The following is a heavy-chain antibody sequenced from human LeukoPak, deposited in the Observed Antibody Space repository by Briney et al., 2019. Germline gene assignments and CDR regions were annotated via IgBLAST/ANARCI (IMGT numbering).Heavy chain of an antibody. CDR1: GFTFSSYA. CDR3: AKENGYSSGCYDY. J-gene: IGHJ4*02. D-gene: IGHD6-19*01. CDR2: IRYDGSNK. V-gene: IGHV3-30*02. Sequence: GGSLRLSCAASGFTFSSYAMSWVRQAPGKGLEWVAFIRYDGSNKYYADSVKGRFTISRDNSKNTLYLQMNSLRAEDTAVYYCAKENGYSSGCYDYWGQGTLVTVSS.